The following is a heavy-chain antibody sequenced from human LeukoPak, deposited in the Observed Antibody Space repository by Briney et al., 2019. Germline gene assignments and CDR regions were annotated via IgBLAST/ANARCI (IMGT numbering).Heavy chain of an antibody. CDR3: ARDIPSSFGGLDY. Sequence: GRSLRLSCAASGFTFSSYGMHWVRQAPGKGLEWVGVIWYDGSNKYYADSVKGGFTISRDNYKNTLYLQMKSLRAEDRAVYYCARDIPSSFGGLDYWGQGTLVTVSS. V-gene: IGHV3-33*01. D-gene: IGHD3-10*01. J-gene: IGHJ4*02. CDR2: IWYDGSNK. CDR1: GFTFSSYG.